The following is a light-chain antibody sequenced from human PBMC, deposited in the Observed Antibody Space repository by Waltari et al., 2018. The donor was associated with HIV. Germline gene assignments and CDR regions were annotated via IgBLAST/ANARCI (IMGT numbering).Light chain of an antibody. V-gene: IGLV1-44*01. CDR3: AAWDDSRNAHVV. CDR1: IDNNA. CDR2: SSN. Sequence: ARAQPPSVSGSPGQSITISCADIDNNAVSWYQQHPDKAPKRLIYSSNQRPLGVPDRFPGSKSGTAASLAISGLQSEDEADDYCAAWDDSRNAHVVFGGGTKLTVL. J-gene: IGLJ2*01.